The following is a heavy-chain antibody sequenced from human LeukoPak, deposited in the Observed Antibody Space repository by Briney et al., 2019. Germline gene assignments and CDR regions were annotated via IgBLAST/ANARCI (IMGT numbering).Heavy chain of an antibody. CDR1: GGSISSGGYS. CDR3: ARRSQRYYYYGMDV. V-gene: IGHV4-30-2*01. CDR2: IYHSGST. J-gene: IGHJ6*02. Sequence: MSSETLSLTCAVSGGSISSGGYSWSWIRQPPGKGLEWIGYIYHSGSTYYNPSLKSRVTISVDRSKNQFSLKLSSVTAADTAVYYCARRSQRYYYYGMDVWGQGTTATVSS.